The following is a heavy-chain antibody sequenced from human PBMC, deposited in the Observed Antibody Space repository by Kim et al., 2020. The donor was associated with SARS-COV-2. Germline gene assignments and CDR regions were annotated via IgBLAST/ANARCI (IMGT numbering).Heavy chain of an antibody. V-gene: IGHV4-59*01. J-gene: IGHJ4*02. Sequence: NPSLKSRFTISVDTSKNQFSLKLSSVTAADTAVYYCAREIAVAGGNYFDYWGQGTLVTVSS. D-gene: IGHD6-19*01. CDR3: AREIAVAGGNYFDY.